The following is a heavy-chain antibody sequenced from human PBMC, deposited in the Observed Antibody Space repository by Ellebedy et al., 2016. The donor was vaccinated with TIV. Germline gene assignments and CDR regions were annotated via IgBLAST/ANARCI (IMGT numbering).Heavy chain of an antibody. CDR3: ARDEFMVRGVIACGMDV. CDR2: ISSSSSYI. Sequence: GGSLRLSXAASGFTFSSYSMNWVRQAPGKGLEWVSSISSSSSYIYYADSVKGRFTISRDNAKNSLYLQMNSLRAEDTAVYYCARDEFMVRGVIACGMDVWGQGTTVTVSS. J-gene: IGHJ6*02. CDR1: GFTFSSYS. V-gene: IGHV3-21*01. D-gene: IGHD3-10*01.